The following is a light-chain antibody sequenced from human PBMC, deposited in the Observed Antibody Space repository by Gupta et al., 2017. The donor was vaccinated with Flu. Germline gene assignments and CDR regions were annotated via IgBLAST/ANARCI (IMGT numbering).Light chain of an antibody. CDR1: QSLVHRNGNTY. Sequence: DVVLTQSPLSLPVIFGQPASISCRSSQSLVHRNGNTYLTWFQQRPGQSPRRLIYRVSNRDSGVPVRFSGSGSGTDFTLKISRVEAEDVGVDYCMQGTHGPTLGQGTKVEIK. J-gene: IGKJ1*01. CDR2: RVS. CDR3: MQGTHGPT. V-gene: IGKV2-30*02.